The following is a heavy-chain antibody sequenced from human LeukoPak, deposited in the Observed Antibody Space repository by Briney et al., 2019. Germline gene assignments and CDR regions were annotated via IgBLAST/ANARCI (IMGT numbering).Heavy chain of an antibody. Sequence: SETLSLTCTVSGGSISSSSHYWGWIRQPPGKGLEWIGSIYYSGSTYYNPSLKSRVTISVDTSKNQFSLKLSSVTAADTAVYYCARGKDYYDSSGYPSLYYYGMDVWGQGTTVTVSS. CDR1: GGSISSSSHY. CDR2: IYYSGST. V-gene: IGHV4-39*01. D-gene: IGHD3-22*01. J-gene: IGHJ6*02. CDR3: ARGKDYYDSSGYPSLYYYGMDV.